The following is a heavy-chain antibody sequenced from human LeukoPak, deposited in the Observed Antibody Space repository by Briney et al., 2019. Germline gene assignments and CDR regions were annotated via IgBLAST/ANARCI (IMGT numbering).Heavy chain of an antibody. Sequence: SETLSLTCAVYGGSFSGYYWSWIGQPPGKGLEWIGEINHSGSTNYNPSLKSRVTISVDTSKNQFSLKLSSVTAADTAVYYCARVSRRSRSAFDIWGQGTMVTVSS. CDR2: INHSGST. CDR3: ARVSRRSRSAFDI. CDR1: GGSFSGYY. D-gene: IGHD2-8*01. V-gene: IGHV4-34*01. J-gene: IGHJ3*02.